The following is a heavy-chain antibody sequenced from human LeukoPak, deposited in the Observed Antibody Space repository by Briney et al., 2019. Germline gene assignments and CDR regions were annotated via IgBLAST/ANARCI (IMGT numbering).Heavy chain of an antibody. D-gene: IGHD3-22*01. V-gene: IGHV3-33*06. CDR3: GKDLGSNGNYLDRVDY. J-gene: IGHJ4*02. CDR2: IWYDGSDK. Sequence: GGSLRLSCTASGFTFSSYGMHWVRQAPGKGLDWLTIIWYDGSDKYYADSVKGRFTISRDNSKNTLYLQMNSLRAEDTAVYYCGKDLGSNGNYLDRVDYWGQGTLVTVSS. CDR1: GFTFSSYG.